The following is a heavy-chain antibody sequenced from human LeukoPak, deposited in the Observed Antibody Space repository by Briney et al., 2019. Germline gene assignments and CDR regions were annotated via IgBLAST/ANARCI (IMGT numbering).Heavy chain of an antibody. CDR2: IIPIFGTA. J-gene: IGHJ4*02. D-gene: IGHD3-10*01. Sequence: SVKVSCKASGGTFSSYAISWVRQAPGQGLEWMGGIIPIFGTANYAQKFQGRVTITTDESTSTAYMELSSLRSEDTAVYYCARDQVPDGSGSPYFDYWGQGTLVTVSS. CDR1: GGTFSSYA. V-gene: IGHV1-69*05. CDR3: ARDQVPDGSGSPYFDY.